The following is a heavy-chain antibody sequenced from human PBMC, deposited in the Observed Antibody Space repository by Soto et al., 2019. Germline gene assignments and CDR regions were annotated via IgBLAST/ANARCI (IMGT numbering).Heavy chain of an antibody. V-gene: IGHV1-69*06. CDR1: GGTFSSYA. Sequence: ASVKVSCKASGGTFSSYAISWVRQAPGQGLEWMGGIIPIFGTANYAQKFQGRVTITADKSTSTAYMELSSLRSEDTAVYYCARVPRPYNWNYDYWGQGTLVTVSS. J-gene: IGHJ4*02. CDR3: ARVPRPYNWNYDY. CDR2: IIPIFGTA. D-gene: IGHD1-7*01.